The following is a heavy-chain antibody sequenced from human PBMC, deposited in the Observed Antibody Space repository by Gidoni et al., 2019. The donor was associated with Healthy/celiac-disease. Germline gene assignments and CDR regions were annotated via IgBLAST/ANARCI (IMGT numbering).Heavy chain of an antibody. D-gene: IGHD4-17*01. CDR2: IYYSGST. CDR3: ARGYGDYGYYYYGMDV. J-gene: IGHJ6*02. CDR1: GGSVSSGSYY. Sequence: QVQLQESGPGLVKPSETLSLTCTVSGGSVSSGSYYWSWIRQPPGKGLEWIGYIYYSGSTNYNPSLKSRVTISVDTSKNQFSLKLSSVTAADTAVYYCARGYGDYGYYYYGMDVWGQGTTVTVSS. V-gene: IGHV4-61*01.